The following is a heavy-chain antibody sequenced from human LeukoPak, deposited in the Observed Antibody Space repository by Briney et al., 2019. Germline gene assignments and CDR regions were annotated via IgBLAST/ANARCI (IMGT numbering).Heavy chain of an antibody. CDR1: GYXFTGYY. J-gene: IGHJ4*02. Sequence: ASVKVSCKASGYXFTGYYIHWVRQAPGQGLEWMGWINPNSGGTNYAQKFQGRVTMTRDTSISTAYMELSRLRSDDTAVYYCASLSVRHSSGYGIDYWGQGTLVTVSS. D-gene: IGHD6-19*01. CDR3: ASLSVRHSSGYGIDY. CDR2: INPNSGGT. V-gene: IGHV1-2*02.